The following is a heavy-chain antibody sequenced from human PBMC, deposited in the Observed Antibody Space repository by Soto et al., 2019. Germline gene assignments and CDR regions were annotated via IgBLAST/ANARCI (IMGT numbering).Heavy chain of an antibody. CDR1: GFTFSSYA. J-gene: IGHJ6*02. Sequence: GSLRLSCAASGFTFSSYAMHWVRQAPGKGLEWVAVISYDGSNKYYADSVKGRFTISRDNSKNTLYLQMNSLRAEDTAVYYCARQGKAAAYYYYYGMDVWGQGTTVTVSS. CDR3: ARQGKAAAYYYYYGMDV. D-gene: IGHD6-13*01. CDR2: ISYDGSNK. V-gene: IGHV3-30-3*01.